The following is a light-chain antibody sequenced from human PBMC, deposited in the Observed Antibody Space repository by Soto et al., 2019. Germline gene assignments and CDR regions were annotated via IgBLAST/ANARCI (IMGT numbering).Light chain of an antibody. Sequence: DIQMTQSPSTLSASVGDRVTITCRASQSISSWLAWYQQKPGKAPKLLIYDGSSLESGVPSRFSGSGSGTEFTLTISSLQPDDFATYYCQQYNSYSFTFGGGTKVEIK. CDR2: DGS. CDR1: QSISSW. J-gene: IGKJ4*01. V-gene: IGKV1-5*01. CDR3: QQYNSYSFT.